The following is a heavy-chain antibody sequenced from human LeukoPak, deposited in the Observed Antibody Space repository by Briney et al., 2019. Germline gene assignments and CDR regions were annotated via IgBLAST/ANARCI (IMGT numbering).Heavy chain of an antibody. CDR3: TRGVYCSGGSCSLDY. D-gene: IGHD2-15*01. CDR1: GFTFSSYG. Sequence: GGSLRLSCAASGFTFSSYGMHWVRQAPGKGLEWVAFIRYDGSNKYYADSVKGRFTISRDNSRNTLSLQISSLRAEDTAVYYCTRGVYCSGGSCSLDYWGQGTLVTVSS. CDR2: IRYDGSNK. V-gene: IGHV3-30*02. J-gene: IGHJ4*02.